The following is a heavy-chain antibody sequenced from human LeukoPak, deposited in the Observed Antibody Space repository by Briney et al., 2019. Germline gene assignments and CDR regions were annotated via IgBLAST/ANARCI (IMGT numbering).Heavy chain of an antibody. CDR2: ISGSGGST. Sequence: GGSLRLSCAASGFTFSSYAMSWVRQAPGKGLEWVSAISGSGGSTYYADSVKGRFTISRDDSKNTLYLQMNSLRAEDTAVYYCAKDLHGGNSVRDYWGQGTLVTVSS. D-gene: IGHD4-23*01. J-gene: IGHJ4*02. CDR3: AKDLHGGNSVRDY. CDR1: GFTFSSYA. V-gene: IGHV3-23*01.